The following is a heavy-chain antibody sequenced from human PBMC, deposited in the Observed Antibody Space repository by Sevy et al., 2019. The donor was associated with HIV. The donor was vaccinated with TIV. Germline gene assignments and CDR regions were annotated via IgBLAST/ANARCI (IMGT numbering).Heavy chain of an antibody. V-gene: IGHV3-23*01. CDR2: INSNGGST. J-gene: IGHJ4*02. CDR3: ARDSSGWTFDD. D-gene: IGHD6-19*01. Sequence: GGSLRLSCGASGFTFSKYAMSWVRQAPGKGLEWVSAINSNGGSTYYGDSVKGRVTISRVNSKNTLYLQMNSLRAEDTAVYYCARDSSGWTFDDWGQGTLVTVSS. CDR1: GFTFSKYA.